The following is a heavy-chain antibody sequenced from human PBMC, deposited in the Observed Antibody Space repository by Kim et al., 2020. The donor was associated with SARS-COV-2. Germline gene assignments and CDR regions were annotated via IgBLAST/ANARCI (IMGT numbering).Heavy chain of an antibody. J-gene: IGHJ3*02. Sequence: GGSLRLSCAASGFTFSSYAMSWVRQAPGKGLEWVSAISGSGGSTYYADSVKGRFTISRDNSKNTLYLQMNSLRAEDTAVYYCAKTTVTTFGRVAGDPDAFDISGHGATVTVSS. D-gene: IGHD4-17*01. CDR2: ISGSGGST. CDR3: AKTTVTTFGRVAGDPDAFDI. CDR1: GFTFSSYA. V-gene: IGHV3-23*01.